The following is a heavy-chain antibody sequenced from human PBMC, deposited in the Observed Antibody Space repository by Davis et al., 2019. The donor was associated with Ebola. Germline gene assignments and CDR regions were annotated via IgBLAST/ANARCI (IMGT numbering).Heavy chain of an antibody. Sequence: PGESLTLSCAASGFTFSSYVIHSVRQAPCKGLAWVAVISYDGSNKYYADSVKGRFTISRDNSKNTLYLQMNSLRAEDTAVYYCAKDVLRYCSSTSCYNNWFDPWGEGTLVTVSS. CDR3: AKDVLRYCSSTSCYNNWFDP. V-gene: IGHV3-30*18. D-gene: IGHD2-2*02. J-gene: IGHJ5*02. CDR2: ISYDGSNK. CDR1: GFTFSSYV.